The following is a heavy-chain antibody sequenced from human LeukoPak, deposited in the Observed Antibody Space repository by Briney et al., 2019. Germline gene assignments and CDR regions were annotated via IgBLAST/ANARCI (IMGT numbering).Heavy chain of an antibody. CDR2: INPNSGGT. J-gene: IGHJ5*02. CDR1: GYTFTSYY. V-gene: IGHV1-2*02. CDR3: AREIEGYSDFYSFGRPDNYWFDP. Sequence: ASVKVSCKASGYTFTSYYMHWVRQAPGQGLEWMGYINPNSGGTNFAQKFQGRVTMTRDTSVSTVYMELSRLRSDDTAVYFCAREIEGYSDFYSFGRPDNYWFDPWGQGTLITVSS. D-gene: IGHD2-21*02.